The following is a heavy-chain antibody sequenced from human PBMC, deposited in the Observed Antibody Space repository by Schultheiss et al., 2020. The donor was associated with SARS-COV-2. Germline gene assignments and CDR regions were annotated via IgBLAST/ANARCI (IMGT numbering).Heavy chain of an antibody. D-gene: IGHD3-22*01. J-gene: IGHJ6*03. CDR2: INHSGST. CDR1: GDSMKNYY. V-gene: IGHV4-34*01. Sequence: GSLRLSCTVSGDSMKNYYWSWIRQPPGKGLEWIGEINHSGSTNYNPSLKSRVTISVDTSKNQFSLKLSSVTAADTAVYYCATGGYDSSGYSRRAHYYYYYMDVWGKGTTVTVSS. CDR3: ATGGYDSSGYSRRAHYYYYYMDV.